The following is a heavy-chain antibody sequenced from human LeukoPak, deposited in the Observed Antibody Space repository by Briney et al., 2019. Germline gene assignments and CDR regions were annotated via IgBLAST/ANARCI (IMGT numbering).Heavy chain of an antibody. J-gene: IGHJ4*02. CDR2: IYYSGST. CDR3: ARWRRWFGEFFIDY. CDR1: GGSISSYY. Sequence: SETLSLTCTVSGGSISSYYWSWIRQPPGKGLEWIGYIYYSGSTNYNPSLKSRVTISVDTSKNQFSLKLSSVTAADTAVYYCARWRRWFGEFFIDYWGQGTLVTVSS. D-gene: IGHD3-10*01. V-gene: IGHV4-59*01.